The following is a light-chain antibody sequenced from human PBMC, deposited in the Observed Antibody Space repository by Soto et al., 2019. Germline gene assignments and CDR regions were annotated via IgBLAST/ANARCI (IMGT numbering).Light chain of an antibody. CDR1: QSVSRDF. Sequence: EIVLTQAPGTLSLSPGERDTLSCRASQSVSRDFLAWYQRKPGQAPRLLIYGASSRATDIPDRFSGSGSGTDFTLAISRLEPEDFAVYYCQQYGVSPWTFGQETNVEI. CDR2: GAS. V-gene: IGKV3-20*01. J-gene: IGKJ1*01. CDR3: QQYGVSPWT.